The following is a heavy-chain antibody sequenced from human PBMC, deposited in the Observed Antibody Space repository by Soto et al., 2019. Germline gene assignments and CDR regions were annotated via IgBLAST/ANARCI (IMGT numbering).Heavy chain of an antibody. J-gene: IGHJ6*02. D-gene: IGHD2-2*01. CDR2: IYPGDSDT. CDR1: GYSFTSYW. CDR3: ARQYCISTSCYGYYYYGMDV. V-gene: IGHV5-51*01. Sequence: ESLKISCKGSGYSFTSYWIGWVRQMPGKGLEWMGIIYPGDSDTRYSPSFQGQVTTSADKSISTAYLQWSSLKASDTAMYYCARQYCISTSCYGYYYYGMDVWGQGTTVTVSS.